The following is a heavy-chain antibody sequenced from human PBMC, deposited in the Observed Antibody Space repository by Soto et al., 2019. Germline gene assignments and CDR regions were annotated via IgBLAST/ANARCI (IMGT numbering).Heavy chain of an antibody. CDR2: ISGSGGST. D-gene: IGHD3-10*01. CDR1: GFTFSSYA. V-gene: IGHV3-23*01. J-gene: IGHJ3*02. Sequence: GGSLRLSCAASGFTFSSYAMSWVRQAPGKGLEWVSAISGSGGSTYYADSVKGRFTISRDNSKNTLYLQMNSLRAEDTAVYYCAKDYYGSGSYWDAFDIWGQGTMVTVSS. CDR3: AKDYYGSGSYWDAFDI.